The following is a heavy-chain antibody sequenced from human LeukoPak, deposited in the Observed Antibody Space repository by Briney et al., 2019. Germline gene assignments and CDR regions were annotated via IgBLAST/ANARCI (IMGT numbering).Heavy chain of an antibody. CDR2: ISAYNGNT. D-gene: IGHD6-19*01. CDR1: GYTFTSYG. CDR3: ARDRGLGGYSSGWFEYSYYYMDV. V-gene: IGHV1-18*01. J-gene: IGHJ6*03. Sequence: ASVKVSRKASGYTFTSYGISWVRQAPGQGLEWMGWISAYNGNTNYAQKLQGRVTMTTDTSTSTAYMELRSLRSGDTAVYYCARDRGLGGYSSGWFEYSYYYMDVWGKGTTVTISS.